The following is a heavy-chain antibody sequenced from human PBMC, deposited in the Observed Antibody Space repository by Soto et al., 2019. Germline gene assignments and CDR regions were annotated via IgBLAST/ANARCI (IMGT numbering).Heavy chain of an antibody. Sequence: GSGPTLVNPTETLTLTCTVSGFSLTTGKMGVSWIRQPPGKALEWLAHIFSDNERSYSTSLQGRLTISKDTSGSQVALSMTNVDPVDTATYYCARMNVDSYQFYYAMDVWGQGTTVTVSS. CDR2: IFSDNER. D-gene: IGHD4-17*01. CDR1: GFSLTTGKMG. CDR3: ARMNVDSYQFYYAMDV. J-gene: IGHJ6*02. V-gene: IGHV2-26*01.